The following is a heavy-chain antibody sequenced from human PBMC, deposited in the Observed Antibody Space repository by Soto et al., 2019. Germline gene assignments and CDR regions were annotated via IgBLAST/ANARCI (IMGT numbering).Heavy chain of an antibody. V-gene: IGHV3-72*01. Sequence: EVQLVESGGGLVQPGGSLRLSCAASGFTFSDHYMDWVRQAPGKGLEWVGRTRNKANSYTTEYAASVKGRFTISRDDSKNSLYLQMNRLKTEDTAVYYCARGVVTDYFDYWGQGTLVTVSS. CDR1: GFTFSDHY. CDR3: ARGVVTDYFDY. J-gene: IGHJ4*02. CDR2: TRNKANSYTT. D-gene: IGHD2-21*02.